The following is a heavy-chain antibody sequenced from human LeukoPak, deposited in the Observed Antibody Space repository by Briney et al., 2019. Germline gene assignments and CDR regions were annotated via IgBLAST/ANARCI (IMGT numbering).Heavy chain of an antibody. J-gene: IGHJ6*03. CDR1: GFTFSSYG. CDR2: IRYDGGNK. CDR3: AKDPRITKNYYYYYYMDV. D-gene: IGHD3-3*01. V-gene: IGHV3-30*02. Sequence: GGSLRLSCAASGFTFSSYGMHWVRQAPGKGLEWVAFIRYDGGNKYYADSVKGRFTISRDNSKNTLYLQMNSLRAEDTALYFCAKDPRITKNYYYYYYMDVWGKGTTVTVSS.